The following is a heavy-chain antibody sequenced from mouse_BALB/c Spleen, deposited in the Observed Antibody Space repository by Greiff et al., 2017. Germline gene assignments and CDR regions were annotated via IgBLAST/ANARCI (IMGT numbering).Heavy chain of an antibody. CDR3: ARGGYGNYDDY. CDR1: GYSITSDYA. J-gene: IGHJ4*01. D-gene: IGHD2-10*02. V-gene: IGHV3-2*02. CDR2: ISYSGST. Sequence: EVKLLESGPGLVKPSQSLSLTCTVTGYSITSDYAWNWIRQFPGNKLEWMGYISYSGSTSYIPSLKSRISITRDTSKNQFFLQLNSVTTEDTATYYCARGGYGNYDDYWGQGTSVTVSS.